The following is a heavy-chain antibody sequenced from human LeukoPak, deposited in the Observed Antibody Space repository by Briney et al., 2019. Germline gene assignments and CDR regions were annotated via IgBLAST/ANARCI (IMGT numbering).Heavy chain of an antibody. CDR1: GFTFSSSA. CDR3: AKDLYYYDSSGYFQGPDY. V-gene: IGHV3-30*18. CDR2: ISYDGSNK. J-gene: IGHJ4*02. Sequence: AGGSLRLSCAASGFTFSSSALSWVRQAPGKGLEWVAVISYDGSNKYYADSVKGRFTISRDNSKNTLYLQMNSLRAEDTAVYYCAKDLYYYDSSGYFQGPDYWGQGTLVTVSS. D-gene: IGHD3-22*01.